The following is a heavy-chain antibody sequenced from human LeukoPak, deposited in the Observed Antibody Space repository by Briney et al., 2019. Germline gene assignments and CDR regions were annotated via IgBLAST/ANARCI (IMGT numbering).Heavy chain of an antibody. Sequence: GGSLRLSCAASGFTFSSYAMKWVRQAPGKGLEWVSGISGSGGSAYHADSVKGRFTMSRDNSKSTVYLQMNSLRAEDTAVYYCAKGKYSSGAGVFDYWGQGTLVTVSS. D-gene: IGHD6-19*01. V-gene: IGHV3-23*01. CDR3: AKGKYSSGAGVFDY. CDR1: GFTFSSYA. CDR2: ISGSGGSA. J-gene: IGHJ4*02.